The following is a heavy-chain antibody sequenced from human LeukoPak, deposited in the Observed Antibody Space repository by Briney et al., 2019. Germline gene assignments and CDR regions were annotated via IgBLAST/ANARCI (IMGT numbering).Heavy chain of an antibody. D-gene: IGHD6-19*01. J-gene: IGHJ3*02. CDR2: MNPNSGNT. Sequence: ASVKVPCKASGYTFTSYDINWVRQATGQGLEWMGWMNPNSGNTGYAQKFQGRVTMTRNTSISTAYMELSSLRSEDTAVYYCARAAVSSGWYVGDAFDIWGQGTTVTVSS. CDR1: GYTFTSYD. V-gene: IGHV1-8*01. CDR3: ARAAVSSGWYVGDAFDI.